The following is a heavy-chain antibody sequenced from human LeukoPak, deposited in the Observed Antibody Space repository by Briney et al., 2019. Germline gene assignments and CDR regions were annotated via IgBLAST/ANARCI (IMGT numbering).Heavy chain of an antibody. D-gene: IGHD6-6*01. J-gene: IGHJ5*02. V-gene: IGHV3-7*01. CDR3: ARAIEYSSSRWFDP. Sequence: GGSLRLSCAASGFTFSSYWMSWVRQAPGKGLEWVANIKQDGSEKYYVDSVKGRFTISRDNAKNSLYLQMNSLRAEDTAVYYCARAIEYSSSRWFDPWGQGTLVTVSS. CDR1: GFTFSSYW. CDR2: IKQDGSEK.